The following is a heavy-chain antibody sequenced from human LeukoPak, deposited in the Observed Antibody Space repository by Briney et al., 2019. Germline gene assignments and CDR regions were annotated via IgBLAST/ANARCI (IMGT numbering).Heavy chain of an antibody. CDR1: GFNFNTYG. CDR2: ISYDGRNQ. D-gene: IGHD1-26*01. J-gene: IGHJ6*02. CDR3: AKDYIVGATWPDGMDV. Sequence: HPGRSLRLSCAASGFNFNTYGMHWVCQAPGKGLEWVAAISYDGRNQYYAESVQGRFTISINNSKNTVHLQMNSQRPEDTAVYYCAKDYIVGATWPDGMDVWGQGTTVTVSS. V-gene: IGHV3-30*18.